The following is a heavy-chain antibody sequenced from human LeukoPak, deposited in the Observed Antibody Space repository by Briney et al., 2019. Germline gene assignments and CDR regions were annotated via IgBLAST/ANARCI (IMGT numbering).Heavy chain of an antibody. CDR3: AKDGYYGSGILYYFDY. CDR1: GFTFSDYW. V-gene: IGHV3-7*04. J-gene: IGHJ4*02. CDR2: INEEGSQK. Sequence: GGSLRLSCAASGFTFSDYWMTWVRQAPGKGLEWVANINEEGSQKYYVDPVKGRFTLSRDNAWNSLSLQMNSLRAEDTAVYYCAKDGYYGSGILYYFDYWGQGTLVTVSS. D-gene: IGHD3-10*01.